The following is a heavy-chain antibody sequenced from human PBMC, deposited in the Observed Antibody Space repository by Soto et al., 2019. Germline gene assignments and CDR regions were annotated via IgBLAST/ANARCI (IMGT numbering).Heavy chain of an antibody. Sequence: PGGSLRRSCASCGFTLSGYAVHWFRQAPGKGLEWVAVISYDGSNKYYADSVKGRFTISRDNSKNTLYLQMNSLRAEDTAVYYCAREGTMIVVVYFAYWGRGTLVTVSS. D-gene: IGHD3-22*01. V-gene: IGHV3-30-3*01. CDR2: ISYDGSNK. CDR1: GFTLSGYA. CDR3: AREGTMIVVVYFAY. J-gene: IGHJ4*01.